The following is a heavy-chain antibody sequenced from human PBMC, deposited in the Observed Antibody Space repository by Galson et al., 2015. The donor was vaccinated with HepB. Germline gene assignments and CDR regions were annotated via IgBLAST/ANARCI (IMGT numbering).Heavy chain of an antibody. J-gene: IGHJ5*02. Sequence: SLRLSCAASGFIFSDSGMHWVRQAPGKGLEWVAVISYDGTEKYYADSAKGRFTISRDNSKNTLYLQANSLTTEDTALYYCAKSPVAAAVPVRLDPWGQGTLVIVSS. D-gene: IGHD6-13*01. CDR3: AKSPVAAAVPVRLDP. V-gene: IGHV3-30*18. CDR2: ISYDGTEK. CDR1: GFIFSDSG.